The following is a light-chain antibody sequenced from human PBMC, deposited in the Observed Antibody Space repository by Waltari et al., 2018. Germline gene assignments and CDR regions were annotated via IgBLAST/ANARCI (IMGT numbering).Light chain of an antibody. V-gene: IGLV2-8*01. CDR3: SSYAGSNDPVV. J-gene: IGLJ2*01. CDR1: SSDVGGYNY. CDR2: EVS. Sequence: QSALTPPPSASGSPGQSVAISCTGTSSDVGGYNYVSWYQQHPGKAPKLIIYEVSKRPSGVPDRFSGSKSGNTASLTVSGLQADDEADFYCSSYAGSNDPVVFGGGTKLTVL.